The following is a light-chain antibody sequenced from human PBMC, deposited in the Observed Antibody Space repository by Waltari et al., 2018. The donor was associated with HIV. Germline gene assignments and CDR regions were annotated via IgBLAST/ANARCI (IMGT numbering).Light chain of an antibody. Sequence: SYVLTQPPSVSVAPGHTARITCGRDNIGSESVHWYQQKPGQAPVRVVYDGRDRPSGIPERFFGSNSGNTATRTISRVEAGDEADYYCQVRDGSGDHSRVFGGGTKLTVL. CDR1: NIGSES. V-gene: IGLV3-21*02. CDR3: QVRDGSGDHSRV. CDR2: DGR. J-gene: IGLJ3*02.